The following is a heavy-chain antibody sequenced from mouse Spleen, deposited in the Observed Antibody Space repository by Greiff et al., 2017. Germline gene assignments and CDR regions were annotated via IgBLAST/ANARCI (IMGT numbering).Heavy chain of an antibody. CDR2: IDPSDSYT. Sequence: QVQLQQSGAELVMPGASVKLSCKASGYTFTSYWMHWVKQRPGQGLEWIGEIDPSDSYTNYNQKFKGKATLTVDKSSSTAYMQLSSLTSEDSAVYYCARVGGDYEEYAMDYWGQGTSVTVSS. J-gene: IGHJ4*01. CDR3: ARVGGDYEEYAMDY. V-gene: IGHV1-69*01. D-gene: IGHD2-13*01. CDR1: GYTFTSYW.